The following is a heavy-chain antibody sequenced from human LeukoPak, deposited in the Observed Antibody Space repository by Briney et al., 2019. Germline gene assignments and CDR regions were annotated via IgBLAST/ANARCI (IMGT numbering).Heavy chain of an antibody. CDR2: INPNSGGT. V-gene: IGHV1-2*02. CDR1: GYTFTAYY. J-gene: IGHJ4*02. D-gene: IGHD2-21*02. CDR3: ARSPAIAYCGGDCYFLH. Sequence: ASLKVSCKTSGYTFTAYYIHWVRQAPGQGLEWMGWINPNSGGTNYAQKFQGRVTMTTDTSTSTAYMELRSLRSDDTAVYYCARSPAIAYCGGDCYFLHWGQGTLVTVSS.